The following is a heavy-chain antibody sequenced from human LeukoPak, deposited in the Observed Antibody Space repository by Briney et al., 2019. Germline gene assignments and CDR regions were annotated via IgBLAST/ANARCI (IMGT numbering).Heavy chain of an antibody. D-gene: IGHD2-21*01. Sequence: TSETLSLTCAVSDVSISDYYWSWIRQPPGKGLEWIGYFYHTGDSNQNPSLKGRVTVTPDKPKNQVSLKVTSVTAADTAVYYCARHAFASPLDIWGQGTVVTVSS. J-gene: IGHJ4*02. CDR2: FYHTGDS. CDR1: DVSISDYY. CDR3: ARHAFASPLDI. V-gene: IGHV4-59*08.